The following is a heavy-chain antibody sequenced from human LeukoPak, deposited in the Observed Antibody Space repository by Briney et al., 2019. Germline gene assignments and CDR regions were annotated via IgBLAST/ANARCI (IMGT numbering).Heavy chain of an antibody. D-gene: IGHD4-17*01. CDR2: IYTSGST. J-gene: IGHJ4*02. Sequence: PSETLSLTCTVYGGSISSYYRSWIRQPAGKGLEWIGRIYTSGSTNYNPSLKSRVTMPVDTSKNQFYLKLSSVTAADTAVYYCARDLGGGNGDWPYFDYWGQGTLVTVSS. V-gene: IGHV4-4*07. CDR3: ARDLGGGNGDWPYFDY. CDR1: GGSISSYY.